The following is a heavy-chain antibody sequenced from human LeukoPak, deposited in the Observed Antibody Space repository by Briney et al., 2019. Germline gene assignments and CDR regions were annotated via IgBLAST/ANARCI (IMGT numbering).Heavy chain of an antibody. CDR1: GFTFSSYS. CDR2: ISSSSCYI. D-gene: IGHD3-3*01. V-gene: IGHV3-21*01. CDR3: ARDARMYYDFLDPLGGYYYYMDV. Sequence: GGSLRLSCAASGFTFSSYSMNWVRQAPGKGLEWVSSISSSSCYIYYADSVKGRFTISRDNAKNSLYLQMNSLRAEDTAVYYCARDARMYYDFLDPLGGYYYYMDVWGKGTTVTVSS. J-gene: IGHJ6*03.